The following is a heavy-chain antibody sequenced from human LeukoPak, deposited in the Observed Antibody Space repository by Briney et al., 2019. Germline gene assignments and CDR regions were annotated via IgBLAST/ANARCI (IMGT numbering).Heavy chain of an antibody. CDR2: ISSSGDTI. V-gene: IGHV3-11*04. D-gene: IGHD3-22*01. Sequence: TGGSLRLSCAASGFSVSNNYVSWVRQAPGKGLEWVSYISSSGDTIFYADSVKGRFTISRDNAKNSLYLQMNSLRAEDTAVYYCARDGGTRLKYSFGYGDYWGQGTLVTVSS. J-gene: IGHJ4*02. CDR1: GFSVSNNY. CDR3: ARDGGTRLKYSFGYGDY.